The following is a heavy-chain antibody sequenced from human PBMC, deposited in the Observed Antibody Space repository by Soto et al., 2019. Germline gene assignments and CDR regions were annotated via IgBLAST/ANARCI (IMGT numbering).Heavy chain of an antibody. CDR3: ARGPRSYDFWSGFQRYYYYYMDV. Sequence: GASVKVSCKASGYTFTSYGISWVRQAPGQGLEWMGWMNPNSGNTGYAQKFQGRVTMTRNTSISTAYMELSSLRSEDTAVYYCARGPRSYDFWSGFQRYYYYYMDVWGKGTTVTVSS. V-gene: IGHV1-8*02. CDR1: GYTFTSYG. CDR2: MNPNSGNT. J-gene: IGHJ6*03. D-gene: IGHD3-3*01.